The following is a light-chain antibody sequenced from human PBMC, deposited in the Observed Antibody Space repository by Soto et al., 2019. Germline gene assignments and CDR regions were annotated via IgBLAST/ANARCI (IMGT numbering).Light chain of an antibody. CDR3: QQYNNWLIT. CDR2: GAS. CDR1: QSVSGN. V-gene: IGKV3-15*01. Sequence: EIVMTQSPATLSVSPGERATLSCRASQSVSGNLAWYQRKPGQAPRLLIYGASTRATGIPARFSGSGSGTEFTLTISSLQSEDFAVYYCQQYNNWLITFGQGTRLEIK. J-gene: IGKJ5*01.